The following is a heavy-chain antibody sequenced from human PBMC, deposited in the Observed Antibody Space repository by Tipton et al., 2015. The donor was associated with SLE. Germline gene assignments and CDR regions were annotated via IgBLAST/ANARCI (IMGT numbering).Heavy chain of an antibody. CDR3: ARSPADYWNGYSA. CDR1: GFTFSNYA. J-gene: IGHJ4*02. CDR2: ITGSGDRT. D-gene: IGHD3-3*01. V-gene: IGHV3-23*01. Sequence: SLRLSCAASGFTFSNYAMSWVRQAPGKGLEWVSAITGSGDRTYYIDSVKGRFTIARDNSKNSLYLQMNGLRAEDTAVYYCARSPADYWNGYSAWGQGTLVAVSS.